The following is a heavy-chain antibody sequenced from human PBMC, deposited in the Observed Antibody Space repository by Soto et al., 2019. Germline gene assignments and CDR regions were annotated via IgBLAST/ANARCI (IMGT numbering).Heavy chain of an antibody. CDR1: GFSLSNAGMG. Sequence: QVTLKESGPVLVKPTETLTLPCTVSGFSLSNAGMGVSWIRQPPGKALEWLAHIFSNDERRFSTSLKNRLTISKDTFNSQVVLIMTNMDPVDTATYYCAQTEDGGRSRTPAGWFDAWGQGTLVTVSS. CDR2: IFSNDER. D-gene: IGHD2-15*01. CDR3: AQTEDGGRSRTPAGWFDA. J-gene: IGHJ5*02. V-gene: IGHV2-26*01.